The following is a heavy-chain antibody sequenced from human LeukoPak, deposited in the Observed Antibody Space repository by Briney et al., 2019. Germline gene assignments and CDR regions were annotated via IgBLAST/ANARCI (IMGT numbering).Heavy chain of an antibody. J-gene: IGHJ3*02. CDR1: GYTFTGYY. CDR2: INPNSGGT. Sequence: VASVKVSCKASGYTFTGYYMHWVRQAPGQGLEWMGWINPNSGGTNYAQKFQGRVTMTRDTSISTAYMELRSLRSDDTAVYYCARGWYGTFDIWGQGTVVTVSS. CDR3: ARGWYGTFDI. D-gene: IGHD6-13*01. V-gene: IGHV1-2*02.